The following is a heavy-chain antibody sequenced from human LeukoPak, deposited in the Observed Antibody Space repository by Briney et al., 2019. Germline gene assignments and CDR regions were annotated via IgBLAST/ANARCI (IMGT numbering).Heavy chain of an antibody. Sequence: GGSLRLSCTASGFTFGDYAMSWFRQAPGKGLEWVGFIRRKAYGGTTEYAASVKGRFTISRDDSKSIAYLQMNSLKTEDTAVYYCTRSLLWFGELPSNDAFVIWGQGTMVTVSS. CDR3: TRSLLWFGELPSNDAFVI. CDR1: GFTFGDYA. D-gene: IGHD3-10*01. V-gene: IGHV3-49*03. J-gene: IGHJ3*02. CDR2: IRRKAYGGTT.